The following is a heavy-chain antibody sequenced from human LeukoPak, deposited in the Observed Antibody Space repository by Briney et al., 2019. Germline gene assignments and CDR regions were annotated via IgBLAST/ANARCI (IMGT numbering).Heavy chain of an antibody. Sequence: PSQTLSLTCTVSGGSISSSSYYWGWIRQPPGKGLEWIGSIYYSGSTYYNPSLKSRVTISVETSKNKFSLKLSSVTAADTAVYYCARQDGSGMDVWGQGTTVTVSS. CDR1: GGSISSSSYY. CDR3: ARQDGSGMDV. CDR2: IYYSGST. V-gene: IGHV4-39*01. J-gene: IGHJ6*02. D-gene: IGHD3-10*01.